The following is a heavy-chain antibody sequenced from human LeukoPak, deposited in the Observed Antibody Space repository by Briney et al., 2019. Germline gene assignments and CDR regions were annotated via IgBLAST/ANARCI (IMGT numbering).Heavy chain of an antibody. Sequence: GASAKVSCKASGYTCTSDGISWVRQATGQWLEWMGGISAYSGDTNYAQKFQGRATMTTDTSTSTAYMELRSLSSDDTAVYHCGRGPKAGGPHHDMDVWGRGTTVTVSS. CDR1: GYTCTSDG. V-gene: IGHV1-18*01. CDR2: ISAYSGDT. CDR3: GRGPKAGGPHHDMDV. J-gene: IGHJ6*02. D-gene: IGHD2-15*01.